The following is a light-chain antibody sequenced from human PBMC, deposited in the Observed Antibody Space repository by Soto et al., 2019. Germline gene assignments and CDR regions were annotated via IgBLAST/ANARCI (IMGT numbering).Light chain of an antibody. CDR2: KAS. CDR3: QHYNSYSDA. CDR1: QTISSW. J-gene: IGKJ1*01. V-gene: IGKV1-5*03. Sequence: IQMTQSPSTLSVSVGDRVTITCRASQTISSWLAWYQQKPGKAPKLLIYKASTLKSGVPSRFSGSGPGTEFTLTISSLQPDDFATHYCQHYNSYSDASGHWTKVEIX.